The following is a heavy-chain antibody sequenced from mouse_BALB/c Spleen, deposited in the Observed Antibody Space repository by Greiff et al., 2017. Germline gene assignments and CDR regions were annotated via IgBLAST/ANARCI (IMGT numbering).Heavy chain of an antibody. CDR1: GYTFTSYY. J-gene: IGHJ4*01. CDR2: IYPGNVNT. Sequence: QVQLQQSGPELVKPGASVRISCKASGYTFTSYYIHWVKQRPGQGLEWIGWIYPGNVNTKYNEKFKGKATLTADKSSSTAYMQLSSLTSEDSAVYFCARSGYDAMDYWGQGTSVTVSS. CDR3: ARSGYDAMDY. V-gene: IGHV1S56*01. D-gene: IGHD3-1*01.